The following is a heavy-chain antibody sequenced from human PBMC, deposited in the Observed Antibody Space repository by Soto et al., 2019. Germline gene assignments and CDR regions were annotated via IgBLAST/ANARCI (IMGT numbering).Heavy chain of an antibody. CDR1: GGDFNNYV. D-gene: IGHD4-17*01. CDR2: IIPFYGSI. J-gene: IGHJ4*02. Sequence: QVQLVQSGAEVKRPGSSVKVSCKVSGGDFNNYVITWVRQAPGQGLEWMGGIIPFYGSINYAQKFQGRLTLTADGSTTTAYMELSSLMSGDTAVYYCAKEKTAYGGLAYYWGQGTLVTVSS. V-gene: IGHV1-69*01. CDR3: AKEKTAYGGLAYY.